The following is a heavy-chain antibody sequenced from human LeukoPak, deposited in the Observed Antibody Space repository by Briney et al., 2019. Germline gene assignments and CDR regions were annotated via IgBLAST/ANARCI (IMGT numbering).Heavy chain of an antibody. D-gene: IGHD5-12*01. V-gene: IGHV3-49*03. J-gene: IGHJ6*03. Sequence: GGSLRLSCTASGFTFGDYAMSWFRQAPGKGLEWVGFIRSKAYGGATEYVASVKGRFTISRDDSKSIAYLQMNSLKTEDTAVYYCAREHSGYDFPGRDYYYMDVWGKGTTVTVSS. CDR2: IRSKAYGGAT. CDR3: AREHSGYDFPGRDYYYMDV. CDR1: GFTFGDYA.